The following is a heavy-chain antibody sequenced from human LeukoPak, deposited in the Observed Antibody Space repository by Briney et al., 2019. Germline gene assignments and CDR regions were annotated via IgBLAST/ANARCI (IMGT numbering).Heavy chain of an antibody. CDR1: GYTFTSYY. Sequence: ASVKVSCKASGYTFTSYYMHWVRQAPGQGLEWMGIINPSGGSTSYAQKFQGRDTMTRDTSTSTVYMELSSLRSEDTAVYYCAREERYSSSWYMYYFDYWGQGTLVTVSS. CDR3: AREERYSSSWYMYYFDY. V-gene: IGHV1-46*01. J-gene: IGHJ4*02. CDR2: INPSGGST. D-gene: IGHD6-13*01.